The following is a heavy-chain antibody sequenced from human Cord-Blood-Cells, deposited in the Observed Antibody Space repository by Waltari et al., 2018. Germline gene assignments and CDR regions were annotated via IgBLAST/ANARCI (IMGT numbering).Heavy chain of an antibody. CDR3: ARAYAAGDAVDI. V-gene: IGHV3-7*01. Sequence: EVQLVESGGGLVQPGGSVRLSCAASGFTFSSYWMSWVRQAPGEGLEWGANIKQDGSEKYYVDSVKGRFTISRDDAKNSLYLQMNSLRAEDTAVYYCARAYAAGDAVDIWGQGTMVTVSS. J-gene: IGHJ3*02. CDR1: GFTFSSYW. D-gene: IGHD6-13*01. CDR2: IKQDGSEK.